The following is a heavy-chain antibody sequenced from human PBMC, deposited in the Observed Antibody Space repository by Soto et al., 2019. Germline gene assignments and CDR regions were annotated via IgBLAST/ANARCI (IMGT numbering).Heavy chain of an antibody. CDR2: IIPIFGTA. J-gene: IGHJ3*02. CDR3: ARSTEWGTNGVFNHDAFDI. D-gene: IGHD2-8*01. V-gene: IGHV1-69*13. Sequence: GASVKVSCKASGGTFSSYAISWVRRAPGQGLEWMGGIIPIFGTANYAQKFQGRVTITADESTSTAYMELSSLRSEDTAVYYCARSTEWGTNGVFNHDAFDIWGQGTMVTVSS. CDR1: GGTFSSYA.